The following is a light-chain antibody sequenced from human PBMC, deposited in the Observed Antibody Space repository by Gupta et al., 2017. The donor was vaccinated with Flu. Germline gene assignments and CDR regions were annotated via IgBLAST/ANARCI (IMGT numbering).Light chain of an antibody. V-gene: IGKV1-12*02. CDR1: QNIDDS. J-gene: IGKJ5*01. Sequence: GDRATITCRATQNIDDSLTWYQQRPGQTPNPLIYPASSLGSGVPSRFSGSGSGTDFTLTISNLQPEDFATYHCQQTISPPSTFGQGTRLDI. CDR3: QQTISPPST. CDR2: PAS.